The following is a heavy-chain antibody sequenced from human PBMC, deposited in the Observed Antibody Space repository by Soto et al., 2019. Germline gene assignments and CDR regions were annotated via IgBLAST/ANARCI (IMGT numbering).Heavy chain of an antibody. CDR2: ISGSGGST. Sequence: GGSLRLSCAASGFTFSSYAMSWVRQAPGKGLEWVSAISGSGGSTHYADSVKGRFTISRDNSKNTLYLQMNSLRAEDTAVYYCAKLTVTTPTYYYYYMDVWGKGTTVTVSS. D-gene: IGHD4-17*01. J-gene: IGHJ6*03. CDR3: AKLTVTTPTYYYYYMDV. CDR1: GFTFSSYA. V-gene: IGHV3-23*01.